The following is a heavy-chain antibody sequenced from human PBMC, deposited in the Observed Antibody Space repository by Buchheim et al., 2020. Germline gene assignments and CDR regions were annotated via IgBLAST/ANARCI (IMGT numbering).Heavy chain of an antibody. D-gene: IGHD3-10*01. CDR1: GFTFDDFG. Sequence: EVHLAESGGRVVRPGGSLRLSCATSGFTFDDFGLNWVRQRPGKGLEWVSGINWDGENRGYAGSVKGRFTISRENAKNSLYLQMNSLRVEDTAFYHCARVNTSGWFGVFDSWGQGTL. CDR3: ARVNTSGWFGVFDS. V-gene: IGHV3-20*01. CDR2: INWDGENR. J-gene: IGHJ4*02.